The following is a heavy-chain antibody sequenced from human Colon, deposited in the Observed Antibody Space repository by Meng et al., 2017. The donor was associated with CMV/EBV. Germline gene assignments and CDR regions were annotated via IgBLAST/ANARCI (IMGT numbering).Heavy chain of an antibody. V-gene: IGHV3-74*01. CDR1: GCTFSSYW. Sequence: GGSLRLSCAVSGCTFSSYWMHWVRQAPGKGLVWVSRINSDGSSTSYADSVKGRFTISRDNAKNTLYLQMNSLRAEDTAVYYCARGNPMTTVPRVGGWYYYYGMDVWGQGTTVTVSS. CDR3: ARGNPMTTVPRVGGWYYYYGMDV. J-gene: IGHJ6*02. CDR2: INSDGSST. D-gene: IGHD4-17*01.